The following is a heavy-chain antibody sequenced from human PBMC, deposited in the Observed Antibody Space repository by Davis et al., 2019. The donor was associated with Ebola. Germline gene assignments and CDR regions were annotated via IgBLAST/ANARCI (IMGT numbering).Heavy chain of an antibody. CDR2: ISSSGSTK. CDR3: ARGLEYQLLYYYYYMDV. J-gene: IGHJ6*03. D-gene: IGHD2-2*01. V-gene: IGHV3-11*04. Sequence: GGSLRLSCAASGFTFSDYYMSWIRPAPGKGLEWVSYISSSGSTKYYADSVKGRFTISRDNAKNSLYLQMNSLRDEDTAVYYCARGLEYQLLYYYYYMDVWGKGTTVTVSS. CDR1: GFTFSDYY.